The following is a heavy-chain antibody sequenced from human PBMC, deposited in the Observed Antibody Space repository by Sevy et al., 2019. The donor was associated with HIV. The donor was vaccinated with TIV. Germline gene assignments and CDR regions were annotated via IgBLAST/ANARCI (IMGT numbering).Heavy chain of an antibody. CDR2: FDPEDGET. V-gene: IGHV1-24*01. Sequence: VSVKVSCKVSGYTLTELSMHWVRQAPGKGLEWMGGFDPEDGETIYAQKFQGRVTMTEDTSTDTAYMELSSLRSEDTAVYYCATGITFGGVISYYFDYWGQGTLVTVSS. D-gene: IGHD3-16*02. CDR1: GYTLTELS. J-gene: IGHJ4*02. CDR3: ATGITFGGVISYYFDY.